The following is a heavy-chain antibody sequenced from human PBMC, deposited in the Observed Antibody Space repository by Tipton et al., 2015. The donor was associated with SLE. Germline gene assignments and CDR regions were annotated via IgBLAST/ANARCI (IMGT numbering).Heavy chain of an antibody. D-gene: IGHD6-13*01. Sequence: TLSLTCTVSGGSVSSGSYYWSWIRQPPGKGLEWIGYIYYSGSTNYNPSLKSRVTISVDTSKNQFSLKLSSVTAADTAVYYCARAIAAADWGFDYWGQGTLVTVSS. CDR2: IYYSGST. CDR3: ARAIAAADWGFDY. V-gene: IGHV4-61*01. J-gene: IGHJ4*02. CDR1: GGSVSSGSYY.